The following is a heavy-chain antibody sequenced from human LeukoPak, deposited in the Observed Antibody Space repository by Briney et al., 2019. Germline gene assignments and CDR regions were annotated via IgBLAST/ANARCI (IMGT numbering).Heavy chain of an antibody. V-gene: IGHV4-38-2*01. CDR1: GNSFSSGYY. CDR3: ARGNVLLWFGEPLRWFDP. J-gene: IGHJ5*02. CDR2: IYHSGSI. Sequence: PSETLSLTCAVTGNSFSSGYYWGWIRQPPGKGLEWIGSIYHSGSIYYNPSLKSRVTISVDTSKNRFSLKLSSVTAADTAVYYCARGNVLLWFGEPLRWFDPWGQGTLVTVSS. D-gene: IGHD3-10*01.